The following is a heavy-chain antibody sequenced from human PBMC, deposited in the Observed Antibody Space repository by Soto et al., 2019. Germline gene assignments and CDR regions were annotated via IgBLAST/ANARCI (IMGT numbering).Heavy chain of an antibody. V-gene: IGHV3-30-3*01. CDR3: ARTTTVAGTPEFDY. D-gene: IGHD6-19*01. CDR1: GFTFSSFS. Sequence: QVQLVESGGGVVQPGRSLRLSCAASGFTFSSFSLHWVRQAPGKGLEWLALISYDGSNKYNADSVKGRFTISRDNSNNTLNLQLSSLRPEDTAVYYWARTTTVAGTPEFDYWGQGTLVTVSS. CDR2: ISYDGSNK. J-gene: IGHJ4*02.